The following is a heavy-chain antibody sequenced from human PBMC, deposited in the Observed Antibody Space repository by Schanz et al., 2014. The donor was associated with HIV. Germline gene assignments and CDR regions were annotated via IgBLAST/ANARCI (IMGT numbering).Heavy chain of an antibody. CDR2: ISGSGGTT. J-gene: IGHJ1*01. CDR3: AKDTTAAGRGYFQH. D-gene: IGHD6-13*01. Sequence: EVQLLESGGGLAQPGGSLRLSCAASGFTFSSYAMIWVRQAPGKGLEWVSTISGSGGTTYYADSVKGRFTISRDNSKNTLYLQMNSLRAEDTAVYYCAKDTTAAGRGYFQHWGQGTLVTVSS. V-gene: IGHV3-23*01. CDR1: GFTFSSYA.